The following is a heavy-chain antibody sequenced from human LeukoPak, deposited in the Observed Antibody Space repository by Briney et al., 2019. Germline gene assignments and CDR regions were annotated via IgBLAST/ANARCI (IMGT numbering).Heavy chain of an antibody. CDR1: GYTFTTYD. CDR2: MKPNSGNT. D-gene: IGHD3-10*01. CDR3: ARANYYGSGKKDLDY. V-gene: IGHV1-8*01. Sequence: SLNLSCKASGYTFTTYDINWVRQAPGQGLEWMGWMKPNSGNTGYAQKFQGRVTMTRNTSMSTAYMELNGLRCEDTAVYYCARANYYGSGKKDLDYWGQGTLVTVSS. J-gene: IGHJ4*02.